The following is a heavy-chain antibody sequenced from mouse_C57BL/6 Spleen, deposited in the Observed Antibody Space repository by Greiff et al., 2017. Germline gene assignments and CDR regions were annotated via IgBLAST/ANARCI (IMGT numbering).Heavy chain of an antibody. Sequence: LVESGAELVKPGASVKISCKASGYAFSSYWMNWVKQRPGKGLEWIGQIYPGDGDTNYNGKFKGKATLTADKSSSTAYMQLSSLTSEDSAVYFCARSDSSAYWGQGTLVTVSA. CDR3: ARSDSSAY. J-gene: IGHJ3*01. V-gene: IGHV1-80*01. D-gene: IGHD3-2*01. CDR1: GYAFSSYW. CDR2: IYPGDGDT.